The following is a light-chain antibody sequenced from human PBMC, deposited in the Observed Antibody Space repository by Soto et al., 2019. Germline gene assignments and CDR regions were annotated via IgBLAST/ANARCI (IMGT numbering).Light chain of an antibody. J-gene: IGLJ2*01. CDR2: SNN. Sequence: LTQPPSASGTPGQRVTISCSGSSSNIGSNTVNWYQQLPGTAPKLLIYSNNQRPSGVPDRFSGSKSGTSASLAISGLQSEDEADYYCAAWDDSLNGHVVFGGGTKLTVL. CDR1: SSNIGSNT. CDR3: AAWDDSLNGHVV. V-gene: IGLV1-44*01.